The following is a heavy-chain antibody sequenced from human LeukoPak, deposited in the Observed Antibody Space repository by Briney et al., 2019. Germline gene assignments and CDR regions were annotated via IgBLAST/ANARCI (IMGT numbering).Heavy chain of an antibody. J-gene: IGHJ4*02. CDR1: AGTFSSCA. CDR3: ARLPPTHGYSGYGGIDY. D-gene: IGHD5-12*01. V-gene: IGHV1-69*06. CDR2: ITPIFGTA. Sequence: SSVKLSCTASAGTFSSCAISRGRQGPGQGLGWMWGITPIFGTASYAQKFQVRVTITADKSTSTAYMELSSLRSEDTAVYYCARLPPTHGYSGYGGIDYWGQGTLVTVSS.